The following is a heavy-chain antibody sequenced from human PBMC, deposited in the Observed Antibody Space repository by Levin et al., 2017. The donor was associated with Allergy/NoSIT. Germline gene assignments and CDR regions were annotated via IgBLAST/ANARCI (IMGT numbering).Heavy chain of an antibody. CDR2: ITSDGSYR. CDR1: GFTFSTYG. D-gene: IGHD2-8*01. J-gene: IGHJ4*02. CDR3: AVGVSFHY. Sequence: GGSLRLSCTASGFTFSTYGIHWVRQAPGKGLEWVSLITSDGSYRFYADSVKGRFTVSRDNSRNTLFLQMKSLRADDPALYYCAVGVSFHYWGLGTLVTVSS. V-gene: IGHV3-30*03.